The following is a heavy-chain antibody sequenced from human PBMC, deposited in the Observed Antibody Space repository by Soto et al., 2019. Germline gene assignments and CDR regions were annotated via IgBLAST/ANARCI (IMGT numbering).Heavy chain of an antibody. J-gene: IGHJ5*02. CDR3: AHRRSTYYYESTFDP. D-gene: IGHD3-22*01. V-gene: IGHV2-5*02. Sequence: QITLKESGPTLVKPTQTLTLTCTISGFSLSTSGVGVGWIRQPPGKALEWLALIYWDDDKRYSPSLKSRLTLTKDTSKNQVVLTMTNRDSVETATYYCAHRRSTYYYESTFDPWGQGTLVTVSS. CDR1: GFSLSTSGVG. CDR2: IYWDDDK.